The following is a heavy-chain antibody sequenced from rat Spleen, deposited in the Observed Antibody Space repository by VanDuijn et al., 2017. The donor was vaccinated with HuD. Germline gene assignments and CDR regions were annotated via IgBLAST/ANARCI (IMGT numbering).Heavy chain of an antibody. CDR2: ISYDGTAT. D-gene: IGHD1-9*01. CDR3: ARPTTGIPFNY. V-gene: IGHV5-25*01. Sequence: EVQLVESGGGLVQPGRSLKLSCAASGFTFSNSYMAWVRQAPTKGLEWVASISYDGTATYYRDSVKGRFSLSRDNAKSTLYLQMDSLRSEDTAIYYCARPTTGIPFNYWGQGVMVTVSS. J-gene: IGHJ2*01. CDR1: GFTFSNSY.